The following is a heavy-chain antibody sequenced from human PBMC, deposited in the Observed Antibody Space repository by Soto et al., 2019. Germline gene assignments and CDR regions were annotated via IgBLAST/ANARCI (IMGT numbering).Heavy chain of an antibody. CDR1: GDSVSNNSAA. V-gene: IGHV6-1*01. D-gene: IGHD2-2*01. Sequence: PSQTLSLTCAISGDSVSNNSAAWNWIRQSPSRGLEWLGRTYYRSKWYNDYAVSVKSRITINPDTSKNQFSLQLNSVTPEDTAVYYCARVRMHQLPSGNYYGMDVWGQGTTVTVSS. J-gene: IGHJ6*02. CDR2: TYYRSKWYN. CDR3: ARVRMHQLPSGNYYGMDV.